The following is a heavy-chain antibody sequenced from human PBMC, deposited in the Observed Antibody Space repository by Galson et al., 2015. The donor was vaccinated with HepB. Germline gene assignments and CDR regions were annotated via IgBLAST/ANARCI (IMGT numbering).Heavy chain of an antibody. J-gene: IGHJ6*03. CDR3: VRDAKMDTGIDYMDV. CDR1: GFTFTNYG. Sequence: SLRLSCAASGFTFTNYGIHCVRQAPGKGLEWVAVIWYDGNSKQYADSVKGRFTISRDNSRNTVYLQMNTLRVEDTAVYYCVRDAKMDTGIDYMDVWGKGTTVTVSS. D-gene: IGHD5-18*01. CDR2: IWYDGNSK. V-gene: IGHV3-33*01.